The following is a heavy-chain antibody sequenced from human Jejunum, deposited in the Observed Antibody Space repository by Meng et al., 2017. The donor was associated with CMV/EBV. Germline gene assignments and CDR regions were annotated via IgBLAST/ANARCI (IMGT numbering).Heavy chain of an antibody. CDR2: ITSYDTTT. Sequence: EXQLVEXXXGLVQPGXSLRLSCAASGFTFSSYWMHWVRQAPGKGLVWVSRITSYDTTTAYADSVKGRFTISRDNAKNTLFLQMDSLRAEDTAIYYCARSSYPYFFDYWGQGTLVTVAS. CDR1: GFTFSSYW. CDR3: ARSSYPYFFDY. J-gene: IGHJ4*02. V-gene: IGHV3-74*01. D-gene: IGHD3-10*01.